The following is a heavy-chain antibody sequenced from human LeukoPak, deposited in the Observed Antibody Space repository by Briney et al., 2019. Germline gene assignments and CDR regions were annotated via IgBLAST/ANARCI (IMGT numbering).Heavy chain of an antibody. D-gene: IGHD2-15*01. J-gene: IGHJ5*01. Sequence: GGSLRLSCVDSGLTSSNYAMSWVRQAPGGGLEWVAAISGNGGTTYYADSVKGRFTISRDNSKNTLYLQMNSLRAEDTAVYYCAKARPLDIVVVVTAYDSWGQGTLVTVSS. CDR3: AKARPLDIVVVVTAYDS. CDR1: GLTSSNYA. CDR2: ISGNGGTT. V-gene: IGHV3-23*01.